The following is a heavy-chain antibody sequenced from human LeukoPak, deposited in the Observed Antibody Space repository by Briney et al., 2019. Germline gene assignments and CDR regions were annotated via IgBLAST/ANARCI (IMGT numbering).Heavy chain of an antibody. Sequence: SETLSLTCTVSGGSIGGYYWNWIRQSPEKGLECIGYIYYTGNTDYNPSLKSRVTISVDTPKNQFSLKLSSVTAADTAVYYCARDRVPREYYHRSLADAFDIWGQGTLVTVSS. J-gene: IGHJ3*02. CDR3: ARDRVPREYYHRSLADAFDI. V-gene: IGHV4-59*01. CDR2: IYYTGNT. D-gene: IGHD2/OR15-2a*01. CDR1: GGSIGGYY.